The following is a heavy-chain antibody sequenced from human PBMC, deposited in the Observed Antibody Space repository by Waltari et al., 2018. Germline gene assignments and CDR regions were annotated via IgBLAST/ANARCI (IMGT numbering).Heavy chain of an antibody. V-gene: IGHV4-4*02. D-gene: IGHD2-15*01. CDR2: VLSTGKT. CDR3: ARDRGRGLYLDV. Sequence: QLQESGPGLVKPSGTLSLSCAVSGDSVTSANWWRWVRQSPQRGLEWVGQVLSTGKTNYSPSFASLVTMSLDASNNQFSLKVTSATAADTAVYYCARDRGRGLYLDVWGPGTLVTVSP. J-gene: IGHJ4*02. CDR1: GDSVTSANW.